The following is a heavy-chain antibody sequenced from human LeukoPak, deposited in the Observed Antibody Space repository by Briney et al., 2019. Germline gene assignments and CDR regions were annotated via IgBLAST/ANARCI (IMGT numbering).Heavy chain of an antibody. Sequence: GGSLRLSCTASGFPFIEYSMNWVRQVPGKGLEWIAYIGIDSGNTKYADSVRGRFTIFADKTKNSLCLQMNSLRVDDTAVYYCARDHNYAFDNWGQGTLVSVAS. CDR1: GFPFIEYS. CDR2: IGIDSGNT. V-gene: IGHV3-48*01. CDR3: ARDHNYAFDN. D-gene: IGHD1-1*01. J-gene: IGHJ4*02.